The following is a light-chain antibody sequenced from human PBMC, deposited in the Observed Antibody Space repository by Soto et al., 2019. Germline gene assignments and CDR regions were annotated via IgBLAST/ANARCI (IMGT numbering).Light chain of an antibody. CDR1: QSIRTS. J-gene: IGKJ1*01. V-gene: IGKV1-5*03. CDR3: QQYDSYSRT. Sequence: DIQMTPSPSTLSAFVGDRVTITCRASQSIRTSLAWYQQKPGKAPKLLIYLASSLESGVPARFSGGGSATEFTLSISSLQPDDFATYYCQQYDSYSRTFGQGTKVDIK. CDR2: LAS.